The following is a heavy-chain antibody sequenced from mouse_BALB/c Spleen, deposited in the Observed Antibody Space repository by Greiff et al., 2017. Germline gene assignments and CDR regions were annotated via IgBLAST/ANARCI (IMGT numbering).Heavy chain of an antibody. Sequence: VHLVESGPGLVAPSQSLSITCTVSGFSLTSYGVHWVRQPPGKGLEWLGVIWAGGSTNYNSALMSRLSISKDNSKSQVFLKMNSLQTDDTAMYYCARVWDAAWFAYWGQGTLVTVSA. D-gene: IGHD4-1*01. J-gene: IGHJ3*01. CDR2: IWAGGST. CDR1: GFSLTSYG. CDR3: ARVWDAAWFAY. V-gene: IGHV2-9*02.